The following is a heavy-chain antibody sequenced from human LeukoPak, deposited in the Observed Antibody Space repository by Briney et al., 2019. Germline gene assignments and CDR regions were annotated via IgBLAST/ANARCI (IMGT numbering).Heavy chain of an antibody. Sequence: PGGSLRLSCAASGFTVSSNYMSWVRQAPGKGLEWVSVIYSGGTTYYADSVKGRFTISRDNLKNTLYLQLNSLRVEDTAVYYCARGAIGAAGRLDYWGQGTLVTVSS. V-gene: IGHV3-66*01. D-gene: IGHD6-13*01. J-gene: IGHJ4*02. CDR1: GFTVSSNY. CDR3: ARGAIGAAGRLDY. CDR2: IYSGGTT.